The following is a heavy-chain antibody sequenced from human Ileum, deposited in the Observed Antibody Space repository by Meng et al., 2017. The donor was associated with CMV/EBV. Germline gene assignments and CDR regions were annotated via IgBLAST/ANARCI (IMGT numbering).Heavy chain of an antibody. J-gene: IGHJ5*02. V-gene: IGHV1-69*05. CDR2: IIPIFGTA. D-gene: IGHD2-2*03. Sequence: TFSSSSISWLRQAPGQGLEWMGGIIPIFGTAEYAQKFQGRVTITTDESTSTAYMELSSLTSEDTAVYYCARRGYCSRTSCLNWFDPWGQGTLVTVSS. CDR1: TFSSSS. CDR3: ARRGYCSRTSCLNWFDP.